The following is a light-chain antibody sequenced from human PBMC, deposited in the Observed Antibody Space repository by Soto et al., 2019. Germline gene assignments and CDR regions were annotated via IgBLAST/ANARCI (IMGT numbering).Light chain of an antibody. V-gene: IGKV1-39*01. Sequence: DIQMTQSPSSLSASVGDEVTITCRASQTIMTYLNWYQLKPGKPPRLLIYAASSLQSGVPSRFSGSGSGTDFTLTISSLQPEDFATYYCQQLDSYVFTFGPGTKVDIK. J-gene: IGKJ3*01. CDR1: QTIMTY. CDR2: AAS. CDR3: QQLDSYVFT.